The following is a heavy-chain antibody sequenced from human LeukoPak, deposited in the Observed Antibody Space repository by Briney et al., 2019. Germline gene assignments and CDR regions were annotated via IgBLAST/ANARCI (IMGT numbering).Heavy chain of an antibody. Sequence: SETLSLTCTVSGGSISSYYWSWIRQPPGKGLEWIGYIYYSGSTNYNPSLKSRVTISVDTSKNQFSLKLSSVTAADTAVYYCARGGYSYPYYFDYWGQGTLVTVSS. V-gene: IGHV4-59*01. CDR3: ARGGYSYPYYFDY. J-gene: IGHJ4*02. CDR1: GGSISSYY. CDR2: IYYSGST. D-gene: IGHD5-18*01.